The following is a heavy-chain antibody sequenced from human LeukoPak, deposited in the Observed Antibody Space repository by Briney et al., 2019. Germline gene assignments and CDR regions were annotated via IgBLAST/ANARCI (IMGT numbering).Heavy chain of an antibody. D-gene: IGHD1-26*01. CDR3: SRESGPYSPFGH. CDR1: GGSITTTNY. V-gene: IGHV4-4*02. Sequence: SGTLSLTCGVSGGSITTTNYWSWVRPSPGRGLEWIAVISLSGYTGFNPSLRGRVTMSLDESKNHLSLTPPSVTAADTAIYYCSRESGPYSPFGHWGQGILVTVTT. J-gene: IGHJ4*02. CDR2: ISLSGYT.